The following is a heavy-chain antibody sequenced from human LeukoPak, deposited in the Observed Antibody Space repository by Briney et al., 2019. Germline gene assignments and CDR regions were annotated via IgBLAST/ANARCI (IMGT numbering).Heavy chain of an antibody. CDR2: IYYSGST. D-gene: IGHD3-10*01. CDR1: GDSISSTIHY. CDR3: ARNLLRVRHFDY. Sequence: SETLSLTCTVSGDSISSTIHYWGWIRQPPVKGLEWTGSIYYSGSTYYNPSLKSRVTISLDRSKDQFSLKLSSVTAADTAVYYCARNLLRVRHFDYWGQGTLVTVSS. V-gene: IGHV4-39*01. J-gene: IGHJ4*02.